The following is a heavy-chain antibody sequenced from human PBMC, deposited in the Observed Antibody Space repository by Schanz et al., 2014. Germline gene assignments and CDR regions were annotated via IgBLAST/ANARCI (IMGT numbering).Heavy chain of an antibody. D-gene: IGHD6-25*01. J-gene: IGHJ4*02. V-gene: IGHV3-48*01. Sequence: EVQLAESGGGLVQPGGSLRLSCAASGFGFSSYSMNWVRQAPGKGLEWVSYVSRSTPDIYYADSVKGRFTMSRDNAKNSVYLQMNSLRAEDTAVYYCAKVRYSSGWRGDYFDEWGQGTLXTVSS. CDR3: AKVRYSSGWRGDYFDE. CDR2: VSRSTPDI. CDR1: GFGFSSYS.